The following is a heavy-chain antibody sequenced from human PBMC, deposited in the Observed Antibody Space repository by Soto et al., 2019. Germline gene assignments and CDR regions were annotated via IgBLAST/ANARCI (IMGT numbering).Heavy chain of an antibody. J-gene: IGHJ4*02. V-gene: IGHV5-51*01. D-gene: IGHD6-13*01. CDR1: GYSFTIYW. CDR2: IYPGDSDT. CDR3: ARAPFGISSGLAS. Sequence: PGESLKISCNGSGYSFTIYWIGWVRQMPGKGLEWMGIIYPGDSDTRYSPSFQGQVTISADKSISTAYLQWSSLKAADTAVFYCARAPFGISSGLASWGQGTLVTVSS.